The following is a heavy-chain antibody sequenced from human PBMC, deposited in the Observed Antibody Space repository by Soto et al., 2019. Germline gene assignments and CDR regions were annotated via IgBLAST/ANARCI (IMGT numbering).Heavy chain of an antibody. J-gene: IGHJ3*02. V-gene: IGHV1-2*02. CDR2: INPNSGGT. CDR3: ARVDCSSTSCYAPRRAFDI. D-gene: IGHD2-2*01. CDR1: GYTFTRYN. Sequence: ASVKVSCKASGYTFTRYNVHWVRQAPGQGLEWMAIINPNSGGTNYAQKFQGRVTMTRDTSISTAYMELSRLRSDDTAVYYCARVDCSSTSCYAPRRAFDIWGQGTMVTVSS.